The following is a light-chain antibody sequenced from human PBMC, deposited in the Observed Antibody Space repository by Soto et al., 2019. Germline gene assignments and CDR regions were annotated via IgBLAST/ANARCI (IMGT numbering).Light chain of an antibody. CDR2: KAS. Sequence: DIQMTQSPSTLSASVGDRVTITCRASQSISSWLAWYQQKPGKAPKLLIYKASSLESGVPSRFSGSGSGTEFPLTISRLQPDDFATYYCQQYNSYRRTFGQGTKVEIK. V-gene: IGKV1-5*03. CDR1: QSISSW. CDR3: QQYNSYRRT. J-gene: IGKJ1*01.